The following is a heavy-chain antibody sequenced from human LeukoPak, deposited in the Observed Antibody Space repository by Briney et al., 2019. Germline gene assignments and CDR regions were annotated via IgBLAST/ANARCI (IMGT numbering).Heavy chain of an antibody. CDR3: ARVSVMAVVVAAIDY. CDR2: INPNSGGT. J-gene: IGHJ4*02. D-gene: IGHD2-15*01. Sequence: ASVKVSCKASGYTFTGYYMHWVRQAPGQGLEWMGWINPNSGGTNYAQKFQGRVTMTRDTSISTAYMELSRLRSDDTAVYYCARVSVMAVVVAAIDYWGQGTLVTVSS. CDR1: GYTFTGYY. V-gene: IGHV1-2*02.